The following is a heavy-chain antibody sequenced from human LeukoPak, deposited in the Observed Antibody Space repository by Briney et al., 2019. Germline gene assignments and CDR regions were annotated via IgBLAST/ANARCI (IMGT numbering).Heavy chain of an antibody. J-gene: IGHJ4*02. CDR1: GFTFSNYP. CDR3: ARDISFYDSGGLD. D-gene: IGHD3-22*01. CDR2: ISSSSSYI. V-gene: IGHV3-21*01. Sequence: PGGSLRLSCVGSGFTFSNYPMSWVRQAPGKGLEWVSTISSSSSYIYYADSVRGRFTISRDNATNSLFLQMNSLRADDTAVYFCARDISFYDSGGLDWGQGTLVTVSS.